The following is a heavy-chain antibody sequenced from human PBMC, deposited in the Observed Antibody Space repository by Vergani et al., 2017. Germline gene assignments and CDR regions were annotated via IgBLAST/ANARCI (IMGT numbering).Heavy chain of an antibody. CDR2: IDWDDDK. V-gene: IGHV2-70*01. J-gene: IGHJ4*02. D-gene: IGHD5-12*01. CDR3: ARSPYGGYVNYFDY. CDR1: GFSLSTSGMC. Sequence: QVTLRESGPALVKPTQTLTLTCTFSGFSLSTSGMCVSWIRQPPGKALEWLALIDWDDDKYYSTSLKTRLTISKDTSKNQVVLTMTNMDPVDTATYYCARSPYGGYVNYFDYWGQGTLVTVSS.